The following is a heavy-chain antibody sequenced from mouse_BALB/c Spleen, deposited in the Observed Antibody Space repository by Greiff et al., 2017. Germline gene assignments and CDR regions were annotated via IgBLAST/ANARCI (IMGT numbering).Heavy chain of an antibody. CDR2: ISSGGGST. J-gene: IGHJ3*01. CDR3: ARQNMIPFAY. V-gene: IGHV5-12-1*01. D-gene: IGHD2-4*01. CDR1: GFAFSSYD. Sequence: DVKLQESGGGLVKPGGSLKLSCAASGFAFSSYDMSWVRQTPEKRLEWVAYISSGGGSTYYPDTVKGRFTISRDNAKNTLYLQMSSLKSEDTAMYYCARQNMIPFAYWGQGTLVTVSA.